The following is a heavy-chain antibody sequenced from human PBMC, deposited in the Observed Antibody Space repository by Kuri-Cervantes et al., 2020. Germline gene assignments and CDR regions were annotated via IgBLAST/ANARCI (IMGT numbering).Heavy chain of an antibody. CDR3: AKEWTGGYSYGPTGGDV. CDR1: GFTLSSYA. CDR2: ISGSGGST. Sequence: GGSLRLSCAASGFTLSSYAMSWVRQAPGKGLEWVSAISGSGGSTYYADSVKGRFTISRDNSKNTLYLQMNSLRAEDTAVYSCAKEWTGGYSYGPTGGDVWGQGTTVTVSS. V-gene: IGHV3-23*01. D-gene: IGHD5-18*01. J-gene: IGHJ6*02.